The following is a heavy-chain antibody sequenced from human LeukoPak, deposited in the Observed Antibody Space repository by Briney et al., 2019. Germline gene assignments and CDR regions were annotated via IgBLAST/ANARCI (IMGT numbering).Heavy chain of an antibody. Sequence: PGGSLRLSCAASGFTFSSSDMHWVRQPPGQGLEWVSTIRTASDTYYPGSVEGRFTLSSDNAKNSLYLQMNSRTSGDKAVYYCRRWPPRGKYYYIDVWGKGNAVTVS. V-gene: IGHV3-13*01. CDR2: IRTASDT. CDR1: GFTFSSSD. J-gene: IGHJ6*03. CDR3: RRWPPRGKYYYIDV. D-gene: IGHD1-1*01.